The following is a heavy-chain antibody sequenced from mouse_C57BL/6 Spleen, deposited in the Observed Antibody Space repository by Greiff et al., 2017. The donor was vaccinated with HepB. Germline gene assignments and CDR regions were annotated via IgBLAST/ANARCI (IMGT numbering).Heavy chain of an antibody. J-gene: IGHJ3*01. CDR2: ISGGGGNT. Sequence: EVKLMESGGGLVKPGGSLKLSCAASGFTFSSYTMSWVRQTPEKRLEWVATISGGGGNTYYPDSVKGRFTISRDNAKNTLYLQMSSLRSEDTALYYCARQDIFAYWGQGTLVTVSA. CDR3: ARQDIFAY. CDR1: GFTFSSYT. V-gene: IGHV5-9*01.